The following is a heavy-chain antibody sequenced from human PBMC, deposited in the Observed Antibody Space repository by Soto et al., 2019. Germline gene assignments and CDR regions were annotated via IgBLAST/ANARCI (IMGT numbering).Heavy chain of an antibody. J-gene: IGHJ5*02. Sequence: SGPTLVNPTQTFTLTCSFSGFSLTTSGMCVGWIRQPPGKALEWLALIDWDDGKFYSPSLKTRLTISNDTSKNQVVLTMTNMDPVDTATYFCARITQGDYFWFDPWGPGTLVTVSS. D-gene: IGHD4-17*01. CDR1: GFSLTTSGMC. CDR2: IDWDDGK. V-gene: IGHV2-70*01. CDR3: ARITQGDYFWFDP.